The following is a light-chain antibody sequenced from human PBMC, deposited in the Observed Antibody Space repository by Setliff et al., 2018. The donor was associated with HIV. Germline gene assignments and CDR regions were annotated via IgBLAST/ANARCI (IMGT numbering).Light chain of an antibody. J-gene: IGLJ1*01. CDR3: SSYAGSSTYV. CDR2: EVT. Sequence: QSVLTQPPSASGSPGQSVAISCTGTSSDVGGYNYVSWYQLHPGKAPKLMISEVTKRPSGVPDRFSGSKSGNTASLTVSGLQAEDEADYYCSSYAGSSTYVFGTGTKVTVL. V-gene: IGLV2-8*01. CDR1: SSDVGGYNY.